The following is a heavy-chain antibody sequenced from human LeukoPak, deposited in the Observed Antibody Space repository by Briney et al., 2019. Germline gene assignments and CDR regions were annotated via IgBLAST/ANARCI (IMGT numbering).Heavy chain of an antibody. J-gene: IGHJ5*02. CDR3: ARFSRAYNWFDP. Sequence: PGGSLRLSCAASGFTFSNYGMSWVRQAPGKGLEWVSGISGSGGSTYYAESVKGRFTISRDNSKNTLYLQMNSLRAEDTAVYYCARFSRAYNWFDPWGQGTLVTVSS. CDR1: GFTFSNYG. D-gene: IGHD1-26*01. V-gene: IGHV3-23*01. CDR2: ISGSGGST.